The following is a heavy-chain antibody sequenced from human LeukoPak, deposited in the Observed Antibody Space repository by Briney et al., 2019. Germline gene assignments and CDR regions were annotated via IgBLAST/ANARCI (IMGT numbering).Heavy chain of an antibody. D-gene: IGHD3-9*01. J-gene: IGHJ5*02. V-gene: IGHV3-23*01. CDR1: GFTFNSYA. CDR2: IGGSGGST. CDR3: AKAGRYANWFDP. Sequence: GGSLRLSCAASGFTFNSYAMRWVRQAPGKGLEWVSAIGGSGGSTYYADSVKGRFTISRDNSKITLYLQMNSLRAEDTAVYYCAKAGRYANWFDPWGQGTLVTVS.